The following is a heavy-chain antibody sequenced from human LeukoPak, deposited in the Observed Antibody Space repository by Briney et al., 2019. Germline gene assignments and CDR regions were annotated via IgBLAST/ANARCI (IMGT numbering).Heavy chain of an antibody. CDR2: ISGSGGST. J-gene: IGHJ6*03. CDR1: GFTFDDYA. CDR3: AKVSSPNVLRFLEWLPHEGYYMDV. V-gene: IGHV3-23*01. D-gene: IGHD3-3*01. Sequence: PGGSLRLSCAASGFTFDDYAMHWVRQAPGKGLEWGSGISGSGGSTYYADSVKGRFTISRDNSKNTLYLQMNSLRAEDTAVYYCAKVSSPNVLRFLEWLPHEGYYMDVWGKGTTVTVSS.